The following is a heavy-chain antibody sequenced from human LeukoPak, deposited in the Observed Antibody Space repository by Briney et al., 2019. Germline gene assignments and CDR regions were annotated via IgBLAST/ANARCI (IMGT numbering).Heavy chain of an antibody. J-gene: IGHJ4*02. Sequence: GKSLRLSCAASGFTFRNYGMHWVRQAPGKGLEWVAGIWSHGNKEFYADSLKGRFTISRDNSKNTLYLQMNSLRAEDTAVYYCARDADISDHYSYFDYWGQGALVTVSS. CDR2: IWSHGNKE. V-gene: IGHV3-33*01. CDR3: ARDADISDHYSYFDY. D-gene: IGHD3-22*01. CDR1: GFTFRNYG.